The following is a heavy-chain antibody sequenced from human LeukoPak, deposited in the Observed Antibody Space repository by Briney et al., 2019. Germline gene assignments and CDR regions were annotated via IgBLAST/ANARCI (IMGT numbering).Heavy chain of an antibody. J-gene: IGHJ4*02. V-gene: IGHV3-7*01. D-gene: IGHD6-6*01. CDR1: GFSFTNFW. CDR3: ARDPEFNSYSSSRSHRGPFDY. Sequence: PGGSLRLSCAVSGFSFTNFWMSWVRQAPGRGLEWVANIHPEGNEKYHVESVKGRFTISRDNTKNLLFLQMNGLRVEDTAVYYCARDPEFNSYSSSRSHRGPFDYWGQGTLVTVSS. CDR2: IHPEGNEK.